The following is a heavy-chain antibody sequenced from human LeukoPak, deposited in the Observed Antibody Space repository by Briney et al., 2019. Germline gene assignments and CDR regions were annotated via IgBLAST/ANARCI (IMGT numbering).Heavy chain of an antibody. CDR2: ISYDGSNK. Sequence: GRSLRLSCAASGFTFSSYGMHWVRQAPGKGLGWVAVISYDGSNKYYADSVKGRFTISRDNSKNTLYLQMNSLRAEDTAVYYCARDLLVDIVATTSPYAFDIWGQGTMVTVSS. D-gene: IGHD5-12*01. V-gene: IGHV3-30*03. CDR3: ARDLLVDIVATTSPYAFDI. CDR1: GFTFSSYG. J-gene: IGHJ3*02.